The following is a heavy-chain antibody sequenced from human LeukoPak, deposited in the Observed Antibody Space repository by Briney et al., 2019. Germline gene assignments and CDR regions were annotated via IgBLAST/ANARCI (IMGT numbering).Heavy chain of an antibody. CDR1: GDSTSSGDYY. V-gene: IGHV4-30-4*08. D-gene: IGHD1-7*01. CDR3: ARVRAGTYYFDY. CDR2: IYYSGNT. J-gene: IGHJ4*02. Sequence: PSETLSLTCTVSGDSTSSGDYYWSWIRQPPGKGLEWLGYIYYSGNTYYNPSLQSRLTISLDTSKNQFSLRLTSVTAADTAVYYCARVRAGTYYFDYWGQGTLITVSS.